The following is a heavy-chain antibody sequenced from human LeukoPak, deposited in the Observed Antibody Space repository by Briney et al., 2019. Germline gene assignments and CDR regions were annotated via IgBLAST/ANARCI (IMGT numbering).Heavy chain of an antibody. D-gene: IGHD6-13*01. CDR3: ARRLAGTEDY. CDR1: GGSISSGDYY. J-gene: IGHJ4*02. CDR2: IYYSGST. V-gene: IGHV4-30-4*08. Sequence: PSETLSLTCTVSGGSISSGDYYWSWIRHPPGKGLEWIGYIYYSGSTYYNPSLKSRVTKSADTSKNQFSLKLSSVTAADTAVYYCARRLAGTEDYWGQGTLVTVSS.